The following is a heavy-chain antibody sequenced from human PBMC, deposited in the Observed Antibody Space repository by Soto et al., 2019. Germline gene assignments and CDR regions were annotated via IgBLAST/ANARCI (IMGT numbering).Heavy chain of an antibody. CDR3: ARDLKQLALDY. V-gene: IGHV3-33*01. CDR1: GFTFSSYG. D-gene: IGHD6-13*01. J-gene: IGHJ4*02. CDR2: IWYDGSNK. Sequence: PGGSLRLSCAASGFTFSSYGMHWVRQAPGKGLEWVAVIWYDGSNKYYADSVKGRFTISRDNSKNTLYLQMNSLRAEDTAVYYCARDLKQLALDYWGQGTLVTVSS.